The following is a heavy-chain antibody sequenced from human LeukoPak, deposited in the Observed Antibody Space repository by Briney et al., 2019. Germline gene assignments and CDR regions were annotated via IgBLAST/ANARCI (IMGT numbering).Heavy chain of an antibody. CDR2: IYYSGST. V-gene: IGHV4-31*03. CDR3: ARDRGLWFGELFRDSPYDAFDI. J-gene: IGHJ3*02. CDR1: GGSISSGGYY. Sequence: PSETLSLTCTVSGGSISSGGYYWSWIRQHPGKGPEWIGYIYYSGSTYYNPSLKSRVTISVDTSKNQFSLKLRSVTAADTAVYYCARDRGLWFGELFRDSPYDAFDIWGQGTMVTVSS. D-gene: IGHD3-10*01.